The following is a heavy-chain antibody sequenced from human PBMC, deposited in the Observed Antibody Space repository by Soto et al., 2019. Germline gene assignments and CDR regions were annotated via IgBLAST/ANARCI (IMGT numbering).Heavy chain of an antibody. J-gene: IGHJ1*01. D-gene: IGHD6-13*01. CDR2: FIPIFGTL. V-gene: IGHV1-69*01. Sequence: QVQLVQSGAEVKKPGSSLKVSCKACGGTFSNLAIRWVRQAPGQGLEWMGGFIPIFGTLNYAQSFQGRLTISADECTSTAYMELSRLRSEYTAVYYCARFEQLVLHWGQGTLVTVSS. CDR3: ARFEQLVLH. CDR1: GGTFSNLA.